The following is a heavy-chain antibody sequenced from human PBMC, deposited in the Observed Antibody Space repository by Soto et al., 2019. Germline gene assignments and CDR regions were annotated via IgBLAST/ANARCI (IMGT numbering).Heavy chain of an antibody. V-gene: IGHV3-74*01. CDR1: GFIFKMYW. CDR2: IYNDGTYS. CDR3: TRGPRPISTGTGAY. J-gene: IGHJ4*02. D-gene: IGHD3-10*01. Sequence: GGSLRLSCAASGFIFKMYWMHWVRQSPGKGLVWISRIYNDGTYSDYADSVRGRFTISRDNVNDTLYLQMNNLRAEDSGLYYCTRGPRPISTGTGAYWGQGTQVT.